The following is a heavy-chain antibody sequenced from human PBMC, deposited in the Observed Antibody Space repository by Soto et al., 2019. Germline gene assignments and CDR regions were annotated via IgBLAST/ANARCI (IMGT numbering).Heavy chain of an antibody. D-gene: IGHD4-17*01. V-gene: IGHV4-39*01. CDR2: IYYSENT. CDR3: ARHDYGGNSAYFDY. Sequence: WGWIRQPPGKGLEWIGNIYYSENTYYSPSLKSRVTISVDTSKNQFSLKLSSVTAADTAVYYCARHDYGGNSAYFDYWGQGTLVTVSS. J-gene: IGHJ4*02.